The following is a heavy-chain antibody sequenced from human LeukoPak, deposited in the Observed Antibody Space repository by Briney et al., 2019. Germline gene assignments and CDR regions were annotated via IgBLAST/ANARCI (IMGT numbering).Heavy chain of an antibody. Sequence: PGGSLRLSCAASGFTFSSYEMNWVRQAPGKGLEWVSYISSSGSTIYYADSVKGRFTISRDNAKNSLYLQMNSLRAEDTAVYYCAREPYCSSTSCYELVGSSSSGYFDYWGQGTLVTVSS. D-gene: IGHD2-2*01. CDR3: AREPYCSSTSCYELVGSSSSGYFDY. CDR1: GFTFSSYE. J-gene: IGHJ4*02. CDR2: ISSSGSTI. V-gene: IGHV3-48*03.